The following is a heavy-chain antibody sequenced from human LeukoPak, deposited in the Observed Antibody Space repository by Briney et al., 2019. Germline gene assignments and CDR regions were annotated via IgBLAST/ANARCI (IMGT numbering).Heavy chain of an antibody. D-gene: IGHD6-13*01. CDR2: IGGGGGA. CDR1: GFTYSHYA. Sequence: GGSLRLSCVASGFTYSHYAMSWVRQAPGKGLEWVSGIGGGGGAYYVDSVKGRFIISRDNSKSTLYLQMNSLRAEDTAVYYCAKQAGSSWSYFDYWGQGTLVTVSS. V-gene: IGHV3-23*01. J-gene: IGHJ4*02. CDR3: AKQAGSSWSYFDY.